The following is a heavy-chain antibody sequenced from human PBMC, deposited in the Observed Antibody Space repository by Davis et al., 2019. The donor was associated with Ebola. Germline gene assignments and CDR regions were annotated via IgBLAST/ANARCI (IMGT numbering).Heavy chain of an antibody. CDR3: ARLTGWTTVVTPDGFDP. CDR1: GYTFISYW. CDR2: IHPGDSAT. Sequence: GESLKISCQASGYTFISYWIRWVRQRPATGPERMGLIHPGDSATRYNPFFHGYIIISVDKSVSTAYLQGSSLEPSDSAMYYCARLTGWTTVVTPDGFDPWDQVTLVTVSS. J-gene: IGHJ5*02. V-gene: IGHV5-51*06. D-gene: IGHD4-23*01.